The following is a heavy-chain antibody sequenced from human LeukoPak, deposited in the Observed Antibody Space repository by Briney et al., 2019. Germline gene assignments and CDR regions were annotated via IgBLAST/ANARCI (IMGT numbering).Heavy chain of an antibody. Sequence: GGSLRLSCAASGLTVSSSYMSWVRQASGKGLEWVSIIYNDGSTYYADSMKGRFTISRDNSKNTLHLQVNSLRAEDTAMYYCARNILFAFDIWGQGTMVTVSS. CDR3: ARNILFAFDI. V-gene: IGHV3-53*01. CDR1: GLTVSSSY. CDR2: IYNDGST. J-gene: IGHJ3*02.